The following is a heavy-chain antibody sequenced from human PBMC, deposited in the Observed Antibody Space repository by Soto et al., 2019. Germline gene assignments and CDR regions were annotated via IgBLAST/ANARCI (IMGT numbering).Heavy chain of an antibody. Sequence: SVRVSCKASGGSFSSYAISWLLQAPGQGLEWMGGIIPIFGTANYAQKFQGRVTITADESTSTAYMELSSLRSEDTGVYYCARVHRKYDSRGYRVIDPWGQGTLGTVSS. CDR2: IIPIFGTA. D-gene: IGHD3-22*01. CDR3: ARVHRKYDSRGYRVIDP. CDR1: GGSFSSYA. V-gene: IGHV1-69*13. J-gene: IGHJ5*02.